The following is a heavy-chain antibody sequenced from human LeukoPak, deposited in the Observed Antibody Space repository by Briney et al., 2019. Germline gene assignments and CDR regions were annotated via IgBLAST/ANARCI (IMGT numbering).Heavy chain of an antibody. CDR3: ATWAFYHNLDV. Sequence: GGSLRLSCAASGFTIGPYAMYWVRQGPGRGLEWVSVIKADGSGTFYADSVRGRFTTSRDNSKNSLYLQMNSLTSEDTTLYYCATWAFYHNLDVWGQGTTVIVSS. CDR1: GFTIGPYA. CDR2: IKADGSGT. D-gene: IGHD2/OR15-2a*01. J-gene: IGHJ6*02. V-gene: IGHV3-43*02.